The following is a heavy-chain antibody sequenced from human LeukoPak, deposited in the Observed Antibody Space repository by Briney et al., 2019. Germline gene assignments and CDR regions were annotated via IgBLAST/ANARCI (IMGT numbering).Heavy chain of an antibody. J-gene: IGHJ5*02. V-gene: IGHV4-59*01. CDR1: GGSISSYY. D-gene: IGHD2-15*01. Sequence: PSETLSLTCTVSGGSISSYYWSWIRQPPGKGLEWIGYIYYSGSTNYNPSLKSRVTISVDTSKNQFSLKLSSVTAADTAVYYCAAPEEGYCSGGSCYNWFDPWGQGTLVTVSS. CDR3: AAPEEGYCSGGSCYNWFDP. CDR2: IYYSGST.